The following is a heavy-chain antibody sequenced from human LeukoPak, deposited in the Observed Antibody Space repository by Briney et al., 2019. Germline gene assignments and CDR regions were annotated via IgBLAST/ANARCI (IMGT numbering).Heavy chain of an antibody. Sequence: GGSLRLSCAASGFTFSSYAMSWVRQAPGKGLEWVSAISGSGGSTYYADSVKGQFTISRDNSKNTLYLQMNSLRGEDTAVYYCAKDFGRNLGGPGYWGRGTLVIVSS. V-gene: IGHV3-23*01. CDR2: ISGSGGST. CDR1: GFTFSSYA. J-gene: IGHJ4*02. D-gene: IGHD1-14*01. CDR3: AKDFGRNLGGPGY.